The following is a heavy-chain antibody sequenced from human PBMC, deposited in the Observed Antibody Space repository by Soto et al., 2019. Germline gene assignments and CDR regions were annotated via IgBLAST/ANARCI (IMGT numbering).Heavy chain of an antibody. Sequence: QVQLVQSGAEVKKPGTSVKVSCKASGGTFSSYTISWVRQAPGQGLEWMGRIIPILGIANYAQKCQGRVTITADKSTSTAYMELSSMRSEDTAVYYCASCHDYGGNDLWFDPWGQGTLVTVSS. V-gene: IGHV1-69*02. CDR3: ASCHDYGGNDLWFDP. J-gene: IGHJ5*02. CDR2: IIPILGIA. CDR1: GGTFSSYT. D-gene: IGHD4-17*01.